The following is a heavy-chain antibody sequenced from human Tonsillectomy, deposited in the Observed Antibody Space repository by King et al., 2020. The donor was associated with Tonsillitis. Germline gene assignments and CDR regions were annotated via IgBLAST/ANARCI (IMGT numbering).Heavy chain of an antibody. CDR2: ISISGGTT. V-gene: IGHV3-64D*06. CDR3: VKDCNSCPCYSEFFEY. CDR1: GFTFSSYA. D-gene: IGHD2/OR15-2a*01. J-gene: IGHJ4*02. Sequence: VQLVESGGGLVQPGGSLRLSCSASGFTFSSYAMHWVRQAPGKGLEYVSAISISGGTTYYANSVKGRFTVSRDNSKNTLYLQMSSLRTEDKAVYYCVKDCNSCPCYSEFFEYWGQGTLVTVSS.